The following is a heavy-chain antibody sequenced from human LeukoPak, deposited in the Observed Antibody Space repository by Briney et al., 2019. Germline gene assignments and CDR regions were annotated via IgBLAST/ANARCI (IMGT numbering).Heavy chain of an antibody. Sequence: GGSLRLSCAASGFTFSSYAMHWVRQAPGKGLEWVAVISYDGSNKYYADSVKGRFTISRDNSKNTLYLQMNSLRAEDTAVYYCAKDAGNSGYYFDYWGQGTLVTVSS. V-gene: IGHV3-30*04. CDR1: GFTFSSYA. D-gene: IGHD4-23*01. J-gene: IGHJ4*02. CDR2: ISYDGSNK. CDR3: AKDAGNSGYYFDY.